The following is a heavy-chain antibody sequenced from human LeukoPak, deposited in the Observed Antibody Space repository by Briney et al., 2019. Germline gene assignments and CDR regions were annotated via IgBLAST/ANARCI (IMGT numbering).Heavy chain of an antibody. CDR1: GFNFNNAW. CDR2: IRTKTDGGTA. J-gene: IGHJ6*02. V-gene: IGHV3-15*07. D-gene: IGHD3-9*01. CDR3: TARNLYVDSCTYFCGVDV. Sequence: PGGSLRLSCAASGFNFNNAWMNWVRQAPGKGLEWVGRIRTKTDGGTADYVAPVKGRVTISRDDSKNTVYLEMNSLETEDTAVYYCTARNLYVDSCTYFCGVDVWGQGTTVTVSS.